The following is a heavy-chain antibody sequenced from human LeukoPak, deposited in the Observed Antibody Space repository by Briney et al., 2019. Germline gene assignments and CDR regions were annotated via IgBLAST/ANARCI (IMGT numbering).Heavy chain of an antibody. D-gene: IGHD3-22*01. J-gene: IGHJ3*02. CDR1: GGSISSYY. V-gene: IGHV4-59*01. Sequence: SETLSLTCTVSGGSISSYYWNWIRQPPGKGLEWIGYIYYSGSTNYNPSLKSRVTISVDTSKNQFSLKLSSVTAADTAVYYCAREPVYYYDSSGYYATRFAFDIWGQGTMVTVSS. CDR2: IYYSGST. CDR3: AREPVYYYDSSGYYATRFAFDI.